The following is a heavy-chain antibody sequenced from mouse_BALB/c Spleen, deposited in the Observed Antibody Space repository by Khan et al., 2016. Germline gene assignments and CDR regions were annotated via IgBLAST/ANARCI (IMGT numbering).Heavy chain of an antibody. CDR3: LRYAMDY. J-gene: IGHJ4*01. Sequence: VQLQQSGPDLVKPGASVKISCKASGYSFTGYYMHWVKQSHEKSLEWIGRINPNNGGSYSNQKFKGKAILTVDKSSSTAYMELRSLTSDDTAVYYCLRYAMDYWGQGTSVTVSS. CDR2: INPNNGGS. V-gene: IGHV1-18*01. CDR1: GYSFTGYY. D-gene: IGHD1-1*01.